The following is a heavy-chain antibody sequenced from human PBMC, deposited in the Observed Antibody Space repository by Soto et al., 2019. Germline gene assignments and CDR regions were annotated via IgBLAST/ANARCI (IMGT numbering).Heavy chain of an antibody. CDR3: ARISAAGKYYYGMDV. D-gene: IGHD6-13*01. V-gene: IGHV5-51*01. J-gene: IGHJ6*02. Sequence: GESLKISCKGSGYSFTNYWIGWLRQMPGKGLEWMGIIYPGDSDTRYSPSFQGQVTISADKSISTAYLQWSSLKASDTAMYHCARISAAGKYYYGMDVWGQGTTVTVSS. CDR2: IYPGDSDT. CDR1: GYSFTNYW.